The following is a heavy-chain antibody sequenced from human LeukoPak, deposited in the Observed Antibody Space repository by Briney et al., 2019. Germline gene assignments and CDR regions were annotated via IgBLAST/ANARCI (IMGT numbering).Heavy chain of an antibody. V-gene: IGHV1-8*03. Sequence: GASVKVSCKASGYTFTSYGISWVRQATGQGLEWMGWMNPNSGNTGYAQKFQGRVTITRNTSISTAYMELSSLRSEDTAVYYCARGTDTVLLHYWGQGTLVTVSS. J-gene: IGHJ4*02. CDR1: GYTFTSYG. D-gene: IGHD5/OR15-5a*01. CDR2: MNPNSGNT. CDR3: ARGTDTVLLHY.